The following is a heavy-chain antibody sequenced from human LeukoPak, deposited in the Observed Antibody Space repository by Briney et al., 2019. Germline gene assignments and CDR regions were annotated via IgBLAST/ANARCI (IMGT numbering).Heavy chain of an antibody. CDR3: AKSDSSSWYDYYYGMDV. V-gene: IGHV3-30*18. CDR1: GFTFSSYG. CDR2: ISYDGSNK. J-gene: IGHJ6*02. Sequence: GGSLRLSCAASGFTFSSYGMHWVRQAPGKGLEWVAVISYDGSNKYYADSVKGRFTISRDNSKNTLYLQMNSLRAEDTAVYYCAKSDSSSWYDYYYGMDVWGQGTTVTVSS. D-gene: IGHD6-13*01.